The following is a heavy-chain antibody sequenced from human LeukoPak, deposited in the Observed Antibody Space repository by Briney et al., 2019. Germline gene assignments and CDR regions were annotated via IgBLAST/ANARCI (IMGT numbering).Heavy chain of an antibody. J-gene: IGHJ4*02. CDR3: ARYVVYGSGKYYFDY. Sequence: PETRSLTCTVSGGSISSSNYFWSRIRQPPGQELEWIASINYGGTTYYNPSLKSRVTISVDTSKNQFSLRLTSVTAADTAVYLCARYVVYGSGKYYFDYWGQGTLVSVSS. D-gene: IGHD3-10*01. CDR1: GGSISSSNYF. CDR2: INYGGTT. V-gene: IGHV4-39*01.